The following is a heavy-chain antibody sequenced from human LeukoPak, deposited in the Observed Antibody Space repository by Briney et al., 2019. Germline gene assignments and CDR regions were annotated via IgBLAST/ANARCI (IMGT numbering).Heavy chain of an antibody. CDR1: GFTFSSYA. CDR2: ISYDGSNK. CDR3: ARDTLYCSSTSCQTYYYYGMDV. D-gene: IGHD2-2*01. Sequence: EGSLRLSCAASGFTFSSYAMHWVRQAPGKGLEWVAVISYDGSNKYYADSVKGRFTISRDNSKNTLYLQMNSLRAEDTAVYYCARDTLYCSSTSCQTYYYYGMDVWGQGTTVTVSS. V-gene: IGHV3-30-3*01. J-gene: IGHJ6*02.